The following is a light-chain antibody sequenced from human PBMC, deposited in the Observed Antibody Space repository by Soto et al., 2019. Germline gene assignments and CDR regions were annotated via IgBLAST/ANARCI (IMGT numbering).Light chain of an antibody. Sequence: DNLLPPSSPSLPVTPGGPASISCRSRDSLLGSHGYNNVDWYIQKEGQYPQVLIYLGSNRASGVHDRFSGSGSGTDFTLKISRVEADDVGMYYGMQALQTPWTCGQGTKVDIK. CDR1: DSLLGSHGYNN. CDR2: LGS. CDR3: MQALQTPWT. J-gene: IGKJ1*01. V-gene: IGKV2-28*01.